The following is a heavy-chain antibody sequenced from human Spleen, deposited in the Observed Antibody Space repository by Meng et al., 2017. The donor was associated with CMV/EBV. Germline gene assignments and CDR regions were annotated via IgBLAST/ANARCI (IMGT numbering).Heavy chain of an antibody. CDR1: YTFTSYG. V-gene: IGHV1-18*01. CDR3: AREEGDYNILTGYLDY. J-gene: IGHJ4*02. CDR2: ISGYNGDT. Sequence: YTFTSYGISWVRQAPGQRLEWMGWISGYNGDTKYGQKFQGRVTMTTDTSTSTVYLELRGLRSDDTAVYYCAREEGDYNILTGYLDYWGQGTLVTVSS. D-gene: IGHD3-9*01.